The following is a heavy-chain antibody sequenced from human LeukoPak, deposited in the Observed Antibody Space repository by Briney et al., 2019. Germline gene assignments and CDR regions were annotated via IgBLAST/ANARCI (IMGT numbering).Heavy chain of an antibody. J-gene: IGHJ4*02. CDR3: ARGYSYGDVDY. Sequence: SETLSLTCAVYGGSFSGYYWSWIRQPPGKGLEWIGYIYYSGSTNYNPSLKSRVTISVDTSKNQFSLKLSSVTAADTAVYHCARGYSYGDVDYWGQGTLVTVSS. CDR1: GGSFSGYY. D-gene: IGHD5-18*01. CDR2: IYYSGST. V-gene: IGHV4-59*01.